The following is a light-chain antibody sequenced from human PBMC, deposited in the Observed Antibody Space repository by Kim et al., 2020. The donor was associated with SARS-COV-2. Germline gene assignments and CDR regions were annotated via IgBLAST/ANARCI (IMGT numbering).Light chain of an antibody. CDR1: QTIYSW. V-gene: IGKV1-5*01. CDR2: DAS. CDR3: QHLGR. J-gene: IGKJ2*03. Sequence: GDRITITCRASQTIYSWLAWYQQKPGKAPKLLISDASKLESGVPSSFSGSGSGTEFTLTISSLQPDDFATYYCQHLGRFGQGTKLEI.